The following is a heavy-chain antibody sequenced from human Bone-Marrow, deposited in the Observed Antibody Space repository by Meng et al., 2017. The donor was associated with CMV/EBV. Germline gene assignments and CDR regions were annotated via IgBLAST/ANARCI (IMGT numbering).Heavy chain of an antibody. D-gene: IGHD3-9*01. V-gene: IGHV3-11*04. CDR3: AGAFHPNYDILTGYYSLGDY. J-gene: IGHJ4*02. CDR1: GLTFSDNF. Sequence: GESLKISCAASGLTFSDNFITWIRQAPGKGLEWVSYISSTGGTIYYADSVKGRFTVSRDNAKNSLYLQMNSLRAEDTAVYYCAGAFHPNYDILTGYYSLGDYWGQGTLVTVSS. CDR2: ISSTGGTI.